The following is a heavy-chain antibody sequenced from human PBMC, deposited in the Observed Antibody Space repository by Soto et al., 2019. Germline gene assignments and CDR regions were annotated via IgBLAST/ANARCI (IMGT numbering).Heavy chain of an antibody. CDR1: EYSFTDYY. J-gene: IGHJ5*02. D-gene: IGHD3-9*01. V-gene: IGHV1-2*02. Sequence: QVQLVQSGAEVKKPGASVKVSCKASEYSFTDYYLHWVRQAPGQGPEWVGWINPYTGVTHSAQKFQGRVTMTRDTPISTAYLDVNRLTSDDTAVYFWGRDPIGGGTTYDIDLWGQGTLVTVSS. CDR2: INPYTGVT. CDR3: GRDPIGGGTTYDIDL.